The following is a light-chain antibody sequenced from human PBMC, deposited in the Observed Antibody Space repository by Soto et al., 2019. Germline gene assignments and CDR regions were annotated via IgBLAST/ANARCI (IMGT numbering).Light chain of an antibody. CDR1: SGAVGGYDY. Sequence: QSALTQPASVSGSPGQSIAISCTGTSGAVGGYDYVSWYQQHPDKAPKLMIYEVTKRPSWVSNRFSGSKSGNTASLTISGLQPEDEADYYCSSHTSGSTRVFGSGTRSPS. CDR2: EVT. CDR3: SSHTSGSTRV. J-gene: IGLJ1*01. V-gene: IGLV2-14*01.